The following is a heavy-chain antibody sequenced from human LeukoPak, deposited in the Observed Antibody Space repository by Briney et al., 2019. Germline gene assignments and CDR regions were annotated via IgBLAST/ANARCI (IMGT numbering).Heavy chain of an antibody. D-gene: IGHD6-13*01. Sequence: GGSLRLSCAASGFTFSNAWMSWVRQAPGKGLEWVGRIKSKTDGGTTDYAAPVKGRFTISRDDSKNTLYLQMNSLKTEDTAVYYRTTGSEDIAAAGIEFDYWGQGTLVTVSS. V-gene: IGHV3-15*01. CDR3: TTGSEDIAAAGIEFDY. J-gene: IGHJ4*02. CDR1: GFTFSNAW. CDR2: IKSKTDGGTT.